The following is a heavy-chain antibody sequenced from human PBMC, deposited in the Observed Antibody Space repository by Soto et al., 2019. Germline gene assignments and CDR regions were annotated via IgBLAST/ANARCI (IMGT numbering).Heavy chain of an antibody. J-gene: IGHJ6*02. CDR1: GGSFSGYY. CDR2: INNSGST. Sequence: SETLSLTCAVYGGSFSGYYWSWIRQPPGKGLEWIGEINNSGSTNYNPSLKSRVTISVDTSKNQFSLKLSSVTAADTAVYYCARGAEVVVPAVPYYYGMDVWGQGTTVTVSS. V-gene: IGHV4-34*01. D-gene: IGHD2-2*01. CDR3: ARGAEVVVPAVPYYYGMDV.